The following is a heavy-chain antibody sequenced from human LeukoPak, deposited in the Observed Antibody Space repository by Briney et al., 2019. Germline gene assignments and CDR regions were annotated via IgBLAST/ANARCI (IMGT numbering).Heavy chain of an antibody. CDR1: GFTFSSYG. CDR3: AKDPRRYSRTGGYFDY. D-gene: IGHD6-13*01. V-gene: IGHV3-30*02. Sequence: GGSLRLSCTASGFTFSSYGMHWVRQAPGKGLEWVAFIRYDGSNKYYADSVKGRFTISRDNSKNTLYLQMNSLRAEDTAVYYCAKDPRRYSRTGGYFDYWGQGTLVTVSS. CDR2: IRYDGSNK. J-gene: IGHJ4*02.